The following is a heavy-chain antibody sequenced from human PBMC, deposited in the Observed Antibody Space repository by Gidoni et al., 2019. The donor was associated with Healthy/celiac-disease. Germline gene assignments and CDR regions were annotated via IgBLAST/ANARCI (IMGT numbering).Heavy chain of an antibody. D-gene: IGHD6-19*01. CDR1: GFTFSSYA. CDR3: AKSRGYSSGWYYFDY. J-gene: IGHJ4*02. V-gene: IGHV3-23*01. CDR2: ISGSGGST. Sequence: EVQLLESGGGLVQPGGSLRLSCAASGFTFSSYAMSWVRQAPGKGLGWVSAISGSGGSTYYADSVKGRFTISRDNSKNTLYLQMNSLRAEDTAVYYCAKSRGYSSGWYYFDYWGQGTLVTVSS.